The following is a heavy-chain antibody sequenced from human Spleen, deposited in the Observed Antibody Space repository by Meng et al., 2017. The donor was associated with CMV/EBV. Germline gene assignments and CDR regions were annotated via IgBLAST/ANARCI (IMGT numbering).Heavy chain of an antibody. D-gene: IGHD2-21*02. J-gene: IGHJ4*02. CDR1: GNSFTNYW. CDR3: ARMRCDGDCFFDY. V-gene: IGHV5-51*01. Sequence: KVSCKGSGNSFTNYWIAWVRQMPGKGLEWMGIIYPADSDTRYSPSVQGQVTISADKSISTAYLQWSSLKASDTAMYYCARMRCDGDCFFDYWGQGTLVTVSS. CDR2: IYPADSDT.